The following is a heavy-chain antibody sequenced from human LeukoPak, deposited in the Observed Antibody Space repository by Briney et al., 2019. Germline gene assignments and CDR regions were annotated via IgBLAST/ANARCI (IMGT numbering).Heavy chain of an antibody. J-gene: IGHJ4*02. CDR2: IKEDGTYT. V-gene: IGHV3-74*01. D-gene: IGHD3-9*01. CDR3: ARDFDMGITPGDDFDF. CDR1: GFIFSKYW. Sequence: GGSLRLSCAASGFIFSKYWMHWVRHTPGEGLVWVARIKEDGTYTSYADSVKGRFTIARDNARNTVFLQMNSLRAEDTAVYYCARDFDMGITPGDDFDFWGQGTLVTVSS.